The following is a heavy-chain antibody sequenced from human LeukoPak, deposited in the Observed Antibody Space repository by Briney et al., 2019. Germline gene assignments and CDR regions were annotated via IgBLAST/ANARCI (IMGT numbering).Heavy chain of an antibody. J-gene: IGHJ4*02. Sequence: PSETLSLTCAVYGGSFSGYYWSWIRQPPGEGLEWIGEINHSGSTNYNPSLKSRVTISVDTSKNQFSLKLSSVTAADTAVYYCARGLLLGYTNPNDYWGQGTLVTVSS. CDR3: ARGLLLGYTNPNDY. CDR1: GGSFSGYY. D-gene: IGHD2-21*01. V-gene: IGHV4-34*01. CDR2: INHSGST.